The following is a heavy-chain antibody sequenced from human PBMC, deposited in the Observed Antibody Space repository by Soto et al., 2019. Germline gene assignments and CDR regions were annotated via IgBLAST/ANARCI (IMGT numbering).Heavy chain of an antibody. V-gene: IGHV1-2*02. CDR3: ARDPGGSSQYYFDY. D-gene: IGHD6-13*01. CDR1: GYTFTGYY. Sequence: ASVKVSCKASGYTFTGYYMHWVRQAPGQGLEWMGWINPNSGGTNYAQKFQGRVTMTRGTSISTAYMELSRLRSDDTAVYYCARDPGGSSQYYFDYWGQGTLVTVSS. J-gene: IGHJ4*02. CDR2: INPNSGGT.